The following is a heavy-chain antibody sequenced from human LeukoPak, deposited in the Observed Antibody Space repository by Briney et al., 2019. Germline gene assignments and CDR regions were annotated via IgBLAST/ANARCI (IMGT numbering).Heavy chain of an antibody. CDR3: ARVSTVTTIHYYYGMDV. D-gene: IGHD4-17*01. CDR1: GFTFSSYG. Sequence: GRSLRLSCAASGFTFSSYGMHWVRQAPGKGLEWLAVIWYDGSNKYYADSVKGRFTISRDNSKNTLYLQMNSLRAEDTAVYYCARVSTVTTIHYYYGMDVWGKGTTVTVSS. J-gene: IGHJ6*04. V-gene: IGHV3-33*01. CDR2: IWYDGSNK.